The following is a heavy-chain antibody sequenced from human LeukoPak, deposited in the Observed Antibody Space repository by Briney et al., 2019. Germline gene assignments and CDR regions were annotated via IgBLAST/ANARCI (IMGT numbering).Heavy chain of an antibody. CDR2: INSYGGNT. D-gene: IGHD3-22*01. J-gene: IGHJ3*01. CDR1: DYTFITYG. V-gene: IGHV1-18*01. CDR3: ARDRSEHYDRSAYSWNDAFDL. Sequence: GASVKVSCKASDYTFITYGLSWVRQAPGQGLEWMGWINSYGGNTNYAQKLQGRVTMTTDTSTNTAYMELRSLRSDDTAVYYCARDRSEHYDRSAYSWNDAFDLWGQGTMVTVSS.